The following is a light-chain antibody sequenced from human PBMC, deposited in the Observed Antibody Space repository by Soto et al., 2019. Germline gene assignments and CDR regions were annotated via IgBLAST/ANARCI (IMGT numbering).Light chain of an antibody. V-gene: IGKV1-39*01. J-gene: IGKJ4*01. Sequence: DIQMTQSPSSLYASVGDRVTITCRASQSISSYLTWSQQKPGKAPKLLIYAASSLQSGVPSRFSGSGSGTDFTLTISSLQHEDFATSYCQQSYRTNRTIRGGT. CDR2: AAS. CDR1: QSISSY. CDR3: QQSYRTNRT.